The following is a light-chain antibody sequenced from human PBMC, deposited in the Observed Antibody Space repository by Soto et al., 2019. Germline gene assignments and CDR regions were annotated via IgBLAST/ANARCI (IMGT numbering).Light chain of an antibody. CDR3: QQYNKWPRT. CDR2: GAS. V-gene: IGKV3-15*01. J-gene: IGKJ2*01. CDR1: QGVSGH. Sequence: AMTQSPDTLSVATGDRSTVSYGAGQGVSGHVAWYPQQTGQAPRLLIYGASTTATGIPARFSGSGSGTEFTLTISSLQSEDFAVYNCQQYNKWPRTFGQGTKVDI.